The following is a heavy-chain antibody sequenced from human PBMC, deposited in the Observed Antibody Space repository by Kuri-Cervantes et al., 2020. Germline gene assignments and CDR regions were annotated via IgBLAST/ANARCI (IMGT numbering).Heavy chain of an antibody. V-gene: IGHV1-69*05. Sequence: SVKVSCKASGGTSSSYAISWVRQAPGQGLEWMGGIIPIFGTANYAQKFQGRVTMTRDTSTSTVYMELRSLRSDDTAVYYCARVQQHYYYYMDVWGKGTTVTVSS. D-gene: IGHD6-13*01. CDR1: GGTSSSYA. CDR2: IIPIFGTA. J-gene: IGHJ6*03. CDR3: ARVQQHYYYYMDV.